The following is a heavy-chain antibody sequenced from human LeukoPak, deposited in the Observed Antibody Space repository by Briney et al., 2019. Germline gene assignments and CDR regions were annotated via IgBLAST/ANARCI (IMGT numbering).Heavy chain of an antibody. D-gene: IGHD4-23*01. CDR2: IYTSGRT. V-gene: IGHV4-4*07. CDR1: GGSISSYY. Sequence: TSETLSLTCTVSGGSISSYYWSWIRQPAGKGLEWIGRIYTSGRTNYNPSLKSRVTMSVDTSKSLFSMKLSSVTAADTAVYYCARSPATVVTRYMDVWGKGTTVTVSS. CDR3: ARSPATVVTRYMDV. J-gene: IGHJ6*03.